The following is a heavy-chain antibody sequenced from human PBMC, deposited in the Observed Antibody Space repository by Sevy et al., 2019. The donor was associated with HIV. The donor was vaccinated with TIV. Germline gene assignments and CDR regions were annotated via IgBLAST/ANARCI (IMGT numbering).Heavy chain of an antibody. CDR2: IKSKTDGGTT. CDR1: GFTFSNAW. J-gene: IGHJ3*02. D-gene: IGHD3-10*01. V-gene: IGHV3-15*01. Sequence: GGSLRLSCAASGFTFSNAWMSWVRQAPGKGLEWVGRIKSKTDGGTTDYAAPVKGRFTISRDDSKNTLYLQMNSLKTEDTAVYYCTAPQYYYGSGSYSYSDAFDIWGQGTMVTVSS. CDR3: TAPQYYYGSGSYSYSDAFDI.